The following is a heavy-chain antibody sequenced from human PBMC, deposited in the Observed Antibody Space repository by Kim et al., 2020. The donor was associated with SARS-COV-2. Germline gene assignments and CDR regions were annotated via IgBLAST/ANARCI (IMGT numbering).Heavy chain of an antibody. CDR1: GFTFSNYG. V-gene: IGHV3-74*01. Sequence: GGSLRLSCVASGFTFSNYGMYWVRQAPGKGLEWVSRINGDGSSTSYADSVRGRFPISRDNAKNTLYLQMNTLRAEDTAFYYCTAYGSGSPYYWGQGTLVTVSS. CDR2: INGDGSST. CDR3: TAYGSGSPYY. J-gene: IGHJ4*02. D-gene: IGHD3-10*01.